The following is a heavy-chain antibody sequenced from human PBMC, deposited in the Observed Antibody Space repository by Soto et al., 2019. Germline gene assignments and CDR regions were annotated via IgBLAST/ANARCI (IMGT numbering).Heavy chain of an antibody. D-gene: IGHD2-15*01. Sequence: QVQLVQSGAEVKKPAASVKVSCKASGYTFTSYAMHWVRQAPGQRLEWMGWINAGNGNTKYSQKFQGRVTITRDTSARRAYMELSSLRSADTSVYFCARDLGGWPDYGGQGTRVTVSS. CDR3: ARDLGGWPDY. V-gene: IGHV1-3*01. CDR2: INAGNGNT. CDR1: GYTFTSYA. J-gene: IGHJ4*02.